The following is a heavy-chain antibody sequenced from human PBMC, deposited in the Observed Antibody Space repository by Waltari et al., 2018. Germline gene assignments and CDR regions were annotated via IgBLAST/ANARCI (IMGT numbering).Heavy chain of an antibody. V-gene: IGHV4-61*02. CDR1: GGSILSETYY. D-gene: IGHD5-18*01. CDR3: ASASGGYSYGLYYFDY. J-gene: IGHJ4*02. CDR2: IYSSGST. Sequence: QVQLQESGPGLVKPSQTLSLTCSVSGGSILSETYYWSWIRQPVEKGLEWIGRIYSSGSTNYSPSFRGRVSISVDRSKRQFALTLTSVTAEDTAVYYCASASGGYSYGLYYFDYWGQGTLVTVSS.